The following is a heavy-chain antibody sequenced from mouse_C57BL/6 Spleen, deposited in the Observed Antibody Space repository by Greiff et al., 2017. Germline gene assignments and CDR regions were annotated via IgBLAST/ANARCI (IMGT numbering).Heavy chain of an antibody. CDR1: GYTFTDYE. Sequence: QVQLQQSGAELVRPGASVTLSCKASGYTFTDYEMHWVKQTPVHGLEWIGAIDPETGGTAYNQKFKGKAILTADKSSSTAYMELRSLTSEDSAVYYCTSSGLLRARWFAYWGQGTLVTVSA. J-gene: IGHJ3*01. V-gene: IGHV1-15*01. D-gene: IGHD1-1*01. CDR2: IDPETGGT. CDR3: TSSGLLRARWFAY.